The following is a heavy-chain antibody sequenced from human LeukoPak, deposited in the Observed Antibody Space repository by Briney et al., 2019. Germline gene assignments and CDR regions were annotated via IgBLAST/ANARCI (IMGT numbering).Heavy chain of an antibody. D-gene: IGHD5-12*01. J-gene: IGHJ4*02. CDR1: GFSFSSYE. CDR2: MSSSGSGS. CDR3: VRGRTSGYDWGGDY. V-gene: IGHV3-48*03. Sequence: GGSLRLSCEASGFSFSSYEMNWIRQAPEKGLEWVSYMSSSGSGSHYADSVRGRFTISRDNAKNSLYLQMNSLRADDTAIYYCVRGRTSGYDWGGDYWGQGTLVTVSS.